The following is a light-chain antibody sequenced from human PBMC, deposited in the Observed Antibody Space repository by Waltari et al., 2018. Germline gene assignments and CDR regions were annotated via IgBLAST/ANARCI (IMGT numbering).Light chain of an antibody. Sequence: VLMQSPGTLSLSPGERATLSCRASPSHTKRYLAWYQQKPGQAPRLLIYGASSRAPSIPDRFSGSGSGTDFTLTIIRMEPEDFAVYYCQQYGSSVLYTFGQGTKLEIK. CDR2: GAS. V-gene: IGKV3-20*01. CDR3: QQYGSSVLYT. J-gene: IGKJ2*01. CDR1: PSHTKRY.